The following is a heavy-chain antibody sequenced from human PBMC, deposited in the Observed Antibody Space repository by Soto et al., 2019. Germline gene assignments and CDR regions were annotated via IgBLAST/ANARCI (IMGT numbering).Heavy chain of an antibody. V-gene: IGHV1-3*01. D-gene: IGHD2-2*01. J-gene: IGHJ6*03. CDR3: ARGHLAVVPVASWFYYMAV. Sequence: QVQLVQSGAEVEKPGASVKVSCKASGYTFTNYAVHWVRQAPGQRLEWMGWINAGNGNTRFSQNLQGRVTITRDTSARTVYMELSSLRSEYTAVYYCARGHLAVVPVASWFYYMAVWGKGTTVTVSS. CDR2: INAGNGNT. CDR1: GYTFTNYA.